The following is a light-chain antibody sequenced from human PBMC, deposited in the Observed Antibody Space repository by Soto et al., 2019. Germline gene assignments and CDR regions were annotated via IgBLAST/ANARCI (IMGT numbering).Light chain of an antibody. CDR1: QSISGT. V-gene: IGKV3-15*01. Sequence: EIVMTQAPATLSVSPGGRATPSFRASQSISGTLAWYQQKPGQAPRLLIHGASTRAPGFPARFSGGGSGTDFTLTISSLQSEDFAVYDCQQYNDWPWTFGQGTKVDIK. CDR3: QQYNDWPWT. CDR2: GAS. J-gene: IGKJ1*01.